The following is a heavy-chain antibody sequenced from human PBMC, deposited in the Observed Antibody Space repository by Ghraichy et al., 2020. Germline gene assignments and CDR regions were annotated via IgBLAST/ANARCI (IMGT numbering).Heavy chain of an antibody. Sequence: ASVKVSCKASGYTFTGYYMHWVRQAPGQGLEWMGWINPNSGGTNYAQKFQGWVTMTRDTSISTAYMELSRLRSDDTAGYYCARDRFDSSGYYYFDYWGQGTLVTVSS. CDR3: ARDRFDSSGYYYFDY. V-gene: IGHV1-2*04. CDR2: INPNSGGT. D-gene: IGHD3-22*01. J-gene: IGHJ4*02. CDR1: GYTFTGYY.